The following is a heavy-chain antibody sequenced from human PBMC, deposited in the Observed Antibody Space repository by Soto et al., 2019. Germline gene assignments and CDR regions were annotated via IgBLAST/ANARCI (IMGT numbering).Heavy chain of an antibody. Sequence: SVKVSCKASGFTFTSSAVQWVRQARGQRLEWIGWIVVGSGNTNYAQKFQERVTITRDMSTSTAYMELSSLRSEDTAVYYCAADLVYCSGGSCYSDYDYYGMDVWGQGTTVTVSS. CDR2: IVVGSGNT. J-gene: IGHJ6*02. CDR3: AADLVYCSGGSCYSDYDYYGMDV. D-gene: IGHD2-15*01. CDR1: GFTFTSSA. V-gene: IGHV1-58*01.